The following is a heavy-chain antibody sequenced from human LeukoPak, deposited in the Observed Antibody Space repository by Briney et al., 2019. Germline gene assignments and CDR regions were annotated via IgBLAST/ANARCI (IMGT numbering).Heavy chain of an antibody. CDR2: IYPGDSET. D-gene: IGHD1-26*01. J-gene: IGHJ4*02. Sequence: GESLKISCKGSGYSFTSYWIAWVRQMPGKGLEWMAIIYPGDSETRYSPSFRGQVTISADESITTAYLQWSSLKASDTAMYYCARRSSGGSYWDWGQGTLVTVSS. CDR3: ARRSSGGSYWD. V-gene: IGHV5-51*01. CDR1: GYSFTSYW.